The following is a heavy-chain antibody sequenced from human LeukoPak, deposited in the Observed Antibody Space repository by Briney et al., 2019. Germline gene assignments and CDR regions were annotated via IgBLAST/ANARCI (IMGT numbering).Heavy chain of an antibody. V-gene: IGHV3-20*04. D-gene: IGHD3-3*01. CDR1: GFTFSRYW. CDR2: INWNGGST. Sequence: GGSLRLSCAASGFTFSRYWMSWVRQAPGKGLEWVSGINWNGGSTGYADSVKGRFTISRDNAKNSLYLQMNSLRAEDTALYYCARVGKYYDFWSGYPNDAFDIWGQGTMVTVSS. J-gene: IGHJ3*02. CDR3: ARVGKYYDFWSGYPNDAFDI.